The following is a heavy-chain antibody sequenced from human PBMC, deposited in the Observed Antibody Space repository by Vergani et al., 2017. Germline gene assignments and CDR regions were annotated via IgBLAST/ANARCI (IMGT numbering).Heavy chain of an antibody. Sequence: QVQLVESGGGVVQPGRSLRLSCAASGFTFSNYGMHWVRQAPGKGLEWVAVIWYDGTNKYYADSAKGRLTISRDNSKDTLYLQMNSLRAEDTAVYYCARGGQVAVDYWGQGTLVTVSS. V-gene: IGHV3-33*01. D-gene: IGHD6-19*01. CDR2: IWYDGTNK. J-gene: IGHJ4*02. CDR3: ARGGQVAVDY. CDR1: GFTFSNYG.